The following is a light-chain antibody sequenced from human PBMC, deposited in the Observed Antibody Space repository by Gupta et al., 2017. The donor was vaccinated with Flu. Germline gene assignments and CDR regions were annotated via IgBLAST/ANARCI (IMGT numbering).Light chain of an antibody. V-gene: IGLV2-18*02. J-gene: IGLJ1*01. CDR1: SSDVGYYDR. CDR3: SSYTTSYTYV. Sequence: QSALTQPPSVSGSPGQSVTISCTGTSSDVGYYDRVSWYQQSPGTATKLMSYAVSNRPPGVPDRFSGSKSGNTASLTISGLQAEDEADFYCSSYTTSYTYVFGTGTKVTVL. CDR2: AVS.